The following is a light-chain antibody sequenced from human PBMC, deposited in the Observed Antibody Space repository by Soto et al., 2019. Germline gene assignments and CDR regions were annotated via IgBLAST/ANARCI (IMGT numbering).Light chain of an antibody. J-gene: IGLJ2*01. CDR2: DNS. Sequence: QSVLTQPPSVSGAPGQTVTISCTGSSSNIGAGYDVHWYQQLPGKAPKLLIYDNSNRPSGVPDRFSGSKSATSAALAITGLQDEDEADDYCQSYDSGLSGSKFGGGTKLTVL. CDR1: SSNIGAGYD. V-gene: IGLV1-40*01. CDR3: QSYDSGLSGSK.